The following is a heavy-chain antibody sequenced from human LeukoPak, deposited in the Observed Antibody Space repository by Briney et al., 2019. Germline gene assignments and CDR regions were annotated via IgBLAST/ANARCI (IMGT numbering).Heavy chain of an antibody. V-gene: IGHV3-30*18. Sequence: PGGSLRLSCAASGFTFSSYGMHWVRQAPGKGLEWVAVISYDGSNKYYADSVKGRFTISRDNSKNTLYLQMNSPRAEDTAVYYCAKDRVFDYWGQGTLVTVSS. J-gene: IGHJ4*02. CDR2: ISYDGSNK. CDR3: AKDRVFDY. CDR1: GFTFSSYG.